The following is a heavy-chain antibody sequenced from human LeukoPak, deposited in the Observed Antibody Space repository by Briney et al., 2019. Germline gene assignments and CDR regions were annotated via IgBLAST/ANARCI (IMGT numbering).Heavy chain of an antibody. CDR1: DGSISPYH. Sequence: SETLSLTCTVSDGSISPYHWSWIRQPPGKGLEYIGYIYYTGGTNFNPSLKSRVTISVDTSKNQFSLKLSSVTAADTAVYYCASPYSSGWHIDYWGQGTLVTVSS. J-gene: IGHJ4*02. D-gene: IGHD6-19*01. CDR3: ASPYSSGWHIDY. V-gene: IGHV4-59*08. CDR2: IYYTGGT.